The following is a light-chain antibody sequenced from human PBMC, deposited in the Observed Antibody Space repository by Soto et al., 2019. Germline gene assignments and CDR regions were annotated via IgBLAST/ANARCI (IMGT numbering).Light chain of an antibody. CDR3: QQSYKKRT. J-gene: IGKJ1*01. Sequence: DIQMTQSPSTLSASVGDRVTITCRASQSISNWLAWYQQKPGKAPKLLIYKTSNLDSGVPSRFSGSGSGTHFTLTISSLQPEDFATYFCQQSYKKRTFGQGTKVEIK. CDR2: KTS. V-gene: IGKV1-5*03. CDR1: QSISNW.